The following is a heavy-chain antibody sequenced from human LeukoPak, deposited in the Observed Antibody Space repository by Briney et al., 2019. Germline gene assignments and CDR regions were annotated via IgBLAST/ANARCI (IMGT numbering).Heavy chain of an antibody. CDR2: VSGSGDRI. J-gene: IGHJ4*02. CDR3: ATGPPFDN. CDR1: GFTFSSSA. V-gene: IGHV3-23*01. Sequence: GGSLRLSCAASGFTFSSSALSWVRQAPGKGLEWVSAVSGSGDRIDYADSVKGRFTISRDNSKDTLFLQMSSLRAEDTAVYFCATGPPFDNWGQGTLVTVSP.